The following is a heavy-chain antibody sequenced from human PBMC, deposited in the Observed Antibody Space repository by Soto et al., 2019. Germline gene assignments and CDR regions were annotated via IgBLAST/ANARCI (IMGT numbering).Heavy chain of an antibody. CDR3: ARDRSNSPDYFDY. CDR2: IYYSGST. J-gene: IGHJ4*02. V-gene: IGHV4-30-4*01. D-gene: IGHD6-6*01. Sequence: SETLSLTCTVSGGSISSDDYYWTWIRQPPGKGLEWIGYIYYSGSTYYNPSLKCRLTISLDTSKNQFSLKLSSVSAADTAVYYCARDRSNSPDYFDYWGQGTLVTVSS. CDR1: GGSISSDDYY.